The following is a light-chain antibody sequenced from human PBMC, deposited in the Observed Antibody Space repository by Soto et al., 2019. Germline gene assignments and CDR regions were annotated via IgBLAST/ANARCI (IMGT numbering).Light chain of an antibody. V-gene: IGKV1-39*01. CDR2: AAS. Sequence: DIQMTQSPSSLSASVGDRVTITCRATQSISSYLNWYQEKPGKAPKLLIYAASSLQGGVPSRFSGGGSGTDFTLAISRLQPEDFATYYCQQTYDPPYTFGQGNKLQIK. J-gene: IGKJ2*01. CDR3: QQTYDPPYT. CDR1: QSISSY.